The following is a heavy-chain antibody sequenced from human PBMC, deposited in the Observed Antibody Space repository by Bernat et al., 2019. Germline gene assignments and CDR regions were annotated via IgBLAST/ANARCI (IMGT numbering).Heavy chain of an antibody. CDR1: GYSISSGYY. J-gene: IGHJ4*02. Sequence: QVQLQESGPGLVKPSETLSLTCAVSGYSISSGYYWGWIRQPPGKGLEWIGSINHSGSTYYNPSLKSRVTILVDTSKNQFSLKLSSVTAADTAVYYCARMEPEPYCSGGSCYRRFFDYWGQGTLVTVSS. CDR3: ARMEPEPYCSGGSCYRRFFDY. CDR2: INHSGST. V-gene: IGHV4-38-2*01. D-gene: IGHD2-15*01.